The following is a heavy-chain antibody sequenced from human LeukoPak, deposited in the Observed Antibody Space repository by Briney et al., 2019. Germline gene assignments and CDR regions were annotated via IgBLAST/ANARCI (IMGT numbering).Heavy chain of an antibody. CDR1: GFTLSDYY. J-gene: IGHJ6*02. CDR3: ARDIAVAGTGYYGMDV. Sequence: PGGSLRLSCAASGFTLSDYYMSWIRQAPGKGLEWVSYISSSGSTIYYADSVKGRFTISRDNAKNSLYLQMNSLRAEDTAVYYCARDIAVAGTGYYGMDVWGQGTTVTVSS. CDR2: ISSSGSTI. D-gene: IGHD6-19*01. V-gene: IGHV3-11*01.